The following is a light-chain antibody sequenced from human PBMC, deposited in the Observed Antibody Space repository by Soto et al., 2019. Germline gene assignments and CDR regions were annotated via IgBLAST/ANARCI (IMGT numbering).Light chain of an antibody. CDR3: QQYGSSEII. CDR1: QSVSSSY. CDR2: DIS. Sequence: EIVLTQSPGTLSSSPGYRVPLSCRASQSVSSSYLTWYQQKPGQAPRLLIYDISSRATGIPDRFSGSVSGTDFTLTSTRLEPEEFAVFYCQQYGSSEIIVGQGTRLEIK. V-gene: IGKV3-20*01. J-gene: IGKJ5*01.